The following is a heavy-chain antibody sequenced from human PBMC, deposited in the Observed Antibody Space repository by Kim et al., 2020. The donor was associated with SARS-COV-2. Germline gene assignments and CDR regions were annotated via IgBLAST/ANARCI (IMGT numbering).Heavy chain of an antibody. J-gene: IGHJ5*02. D-gene: IGHD3-10*01. CDR1: GGSISSYY. CDR2: IYYSGST. CDR3: ARYFVVRGVIITHGWFDP. Sequence: SETLSLTCTVSGGSISSYYWSWIRQPPGKGLEWIGYIYYSGSTNYNPSLKSRVTISVDTSKNQFSLKLSSVTAADTAVYYCARYFVVRGVIITHGWFDPWGQGTLVTVSS. V-gene: IGHV4-59*01.